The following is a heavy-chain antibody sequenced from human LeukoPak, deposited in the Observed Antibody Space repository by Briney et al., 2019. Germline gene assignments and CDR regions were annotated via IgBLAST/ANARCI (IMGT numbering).Heavy chain of an antibody. V-gene: IGHV3-23*01. D-gene: IGHD5-12*01. CDR2: ISSSGDST. CDR3: AKLTSGWVVAAFDY. Sequence: GGSLRLSCAASGFTFSNYAMSCVRQAPGKGLEWVSTISSSGDSTYYADSVKGRFTISRDNSKNTLYLQMNSLRAEDTAVYYCAKLTSGWVVAAFDYWGQGTLVSVSS. J-gene: IGHJ4*02. CDR1: GFTFSNYA.